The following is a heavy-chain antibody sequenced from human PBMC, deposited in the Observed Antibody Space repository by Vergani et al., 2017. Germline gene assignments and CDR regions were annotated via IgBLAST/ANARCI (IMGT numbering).Heavy chain of an antibody. CDR2: IHTSGST. CDR1: GGSINSHNYY. D-gene: IGHD2-15*01. V-gene: IGHV4-61*02. Sequence: QVQLQESGPGLVKPSQTLSLTCTVSGGSINSHNYYWSWIRQPAGKGLEWIGRIHTSGSTNSNPSLKSRVTMSEDTSKNQFSLNLPSVTAADTAVYFCARGSCLGGSCDKPLFDYWGQGILVTVSS. J-gene: IGHJ4*02. CDR3: ARGSCLGGSCDKPLFDY.